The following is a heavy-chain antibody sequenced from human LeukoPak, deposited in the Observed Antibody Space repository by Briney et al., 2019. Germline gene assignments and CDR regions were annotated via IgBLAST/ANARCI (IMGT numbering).Heavy chain of an antibody. CDR1: GGSISGSSYY. Sequence: TSETLSLTCTVSGGSISGSSYYWGWIRQPPGKGLEWIGSIYYSGSTYYNPSLKSRVTISVDTSKNQFSLKLSSVTAADTAVYYCAREEYSSSSGLGYWGQGTLVTVSS. D-gene: IGHD6-6*01. CDR3: AREEYSSSSGLGY. V-gene: IGHV4-39*07. J-gene: IGHJ4*02. CDR2: IYYSGST.